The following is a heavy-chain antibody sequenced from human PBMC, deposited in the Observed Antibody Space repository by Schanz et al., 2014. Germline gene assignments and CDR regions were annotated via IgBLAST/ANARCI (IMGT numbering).Heavy chain of an antibody. CDR3: ARANYRRKINFDY. V-gene: IGHV3-11*06. D-gene: IGHD3-10*01. J-gene: IGHJ4*01. CDR2: ISSGSSYA. CDR1: GFTFRDYY. Sequence: QVQLVESGGGLVKPGGSLRLSCAASGFTFRDYYMSWIRQAPGKGLEWVSDISSGSSYANYAGSVKGRFTMSRDNSKNTLYLQMNSLRAEDTAVYYCARANYRRKINFDYWGRGTLVTVSS.